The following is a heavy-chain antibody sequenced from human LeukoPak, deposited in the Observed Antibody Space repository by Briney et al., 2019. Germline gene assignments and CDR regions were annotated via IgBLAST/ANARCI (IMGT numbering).Heavy chain of an antibody. CDR1: GYTFTSHG. Sequence: GASVKVSCKASGYTFTSHGISWVRQAPGQGLEWMGWISIYNGNTKYAQKLQGRVTMTTDTSTRTAYMELRSLRSDDTAFYYCARYIVGATTGGTAFDIWGQGTMVTVSS. CDR2: ISIYNGNT. CDR3: ARYIVGATTGGTAFDI. V-gene: IGHV1-18*04. J-gene: IGHJ3*02. D-gene: IGHD1-26*01.